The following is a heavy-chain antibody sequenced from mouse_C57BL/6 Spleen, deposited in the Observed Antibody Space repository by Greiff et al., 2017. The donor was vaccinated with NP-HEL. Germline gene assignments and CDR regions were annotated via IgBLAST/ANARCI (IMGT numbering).Heavy chain of an antibody. CDR2: IDPSSGGT. J-gene: IGHJ4*01. Sequence: QVQLKQPGAELVKPGASVKLSCKASGYTFTSYWMHWVKQRPGRGLEWIGRIDPSSGGTKYNEKFKSKATLTGDKPSRAASMQLSILTSEYSAVYYCARGGNYYYGSSWYYYAMDYWGQGTSVTVSS. D-gene: IGHD1-1*01. V-gene: IGHV1-72*01. CDR3: ARGGNYYYGSSWYYYAMDY. CDR1: GYTFTSYW.